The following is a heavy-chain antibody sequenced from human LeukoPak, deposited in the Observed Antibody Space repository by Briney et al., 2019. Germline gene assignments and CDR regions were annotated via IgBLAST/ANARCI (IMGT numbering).Heavy chain of an antibody. J-gene: IGHJ5*02. CDR3: ASANGDSLFTS. Sequence: ASVKVSCKASGYTFTGYYMHWVRQAPGQGLEWMGWIDPNSGGTNYAQKFQGWVTMTWDTSISTAYMELSRLRSDETAVYYCASANGDSLFTSWGQGTLVTASS. D-gene: IGHD4-17*01. CDR2: IDPNSGGT. CDR1: GYTFTGYY. V-gene: IGHV1-2*04.